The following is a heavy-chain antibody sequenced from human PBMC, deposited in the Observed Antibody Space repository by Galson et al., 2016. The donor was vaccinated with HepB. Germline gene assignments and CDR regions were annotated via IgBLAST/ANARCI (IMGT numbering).Heavy chain of an antibody. CDR2: IYYSGST. CDR1: GGSISSSSYY. V-gene: IGHV4-39*01. D-gene: IGHD2-15*01. CDR3: ARQIVVVVAATRGVDWFDP. J-gene: IGHJ5*02. Sequence: SETLSLTCTVSGGSISSSSYYWGWIRQPPGKGLEWIGSIYYSGSTYYNPSLKRRVTISVDTSKNQFSLKLSSVTAADTAVYYCARQIVVVVAATRGVDWFDPWGQGTLVTVSS.